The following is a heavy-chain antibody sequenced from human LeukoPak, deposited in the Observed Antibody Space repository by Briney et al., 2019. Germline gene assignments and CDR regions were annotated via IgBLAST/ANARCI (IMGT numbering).Heavy chain of an antibody. J-gene: IGHJ4*02. V-gene: IGHV4-34*01. CDR2: INHSGST. D-gene: IGHD3-10*01. CDR1: GGSFSGYY. Sequence: PSETLSLTCAVYGGSFSGYYWSWVRQPPGKGLEWIGEINHSGSTNYNPSLKSRVTISVDTSKNQFSLKLSSVTAADTAVYYCARDPRRSYGSGSYPFDYWGQGTLVTVSS. CDR3: ARDPRRSYGSGSYPFDY.